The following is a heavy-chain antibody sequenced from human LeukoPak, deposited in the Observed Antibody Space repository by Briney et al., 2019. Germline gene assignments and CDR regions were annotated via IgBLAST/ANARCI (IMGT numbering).Heavy chain of an antibody. CDR1: GFTFSSYS. Sequence: PGGSLRLSGAASGFTFSSYSMNWVRQAPGKGLEWVSSISSSSSYIYYADSVKGRFTISRDNAKNSLYLQMNSLRAEDTAVYYCARGTSNYDILTGYYSDVDYWGQGTLVTVSS. D-gene: IGHD3-9*01. CDR2: ISSSSSYI. J-gene: IGHJ4*02. V-gene: IGHV3-21*01. CDR3: ARGTSNYDILTGYYSDVDY.